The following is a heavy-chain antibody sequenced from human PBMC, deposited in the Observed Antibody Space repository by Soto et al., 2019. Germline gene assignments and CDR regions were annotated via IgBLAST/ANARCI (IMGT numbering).Heavy chain of an antibody. V-gene: IGHV4-31*03. D-gene: IGHD2-15*01. CDR3: ARAYTGDIVVVVAATPGWFDP. CDR1: GGSISSGGYY. J-gene: IGHJ5*02. Sequence: SETLSLTCTVSGGSISSGGYYWSWIRQHPGKGLEWIGYIYYSGSTYYNPSLKSRVTISVDTSKNQFSLKLSSVTAADTTVYYCARAYTGDIVVVVAATPGWFDPWGQGTLVTVSS. CDR2: IYYSGST.